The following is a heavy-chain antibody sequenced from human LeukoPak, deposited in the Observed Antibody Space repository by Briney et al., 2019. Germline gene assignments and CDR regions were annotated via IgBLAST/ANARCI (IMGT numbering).Heavy chain of an antibody. D-gene: IGHD3-22*01. J-gene: IGHJ4*02. CDR3: ARVSRRITMIVVVIKSSDFDY. V-gene: IGHV1-2*06. CDR2: INPNSGGT. CDR1: GYTFTGYY. Sequence: ASVKVSCKASGYTFTGYYMHWVRQAPGQGLEWMGRINPNSGGTNYAQKFQGRVTMTTDTSTSTAYMELRSLRSDDTAVYYCARVSRRITMIVVVIKSSDFDYWGQGTLVTVSS.